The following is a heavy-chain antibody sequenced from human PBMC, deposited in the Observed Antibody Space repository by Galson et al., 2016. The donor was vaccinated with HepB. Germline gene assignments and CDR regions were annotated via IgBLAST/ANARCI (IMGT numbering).Heavy chain of an antibody. CDR2: IYYSGNT. V-gene: IGHV4-59*01. CDR3: ARVRGHYYGSGTYPSNVDV. D-gene: IGHD3-10*01. Sequence: SETLSLTCTVSGGSMSTSYWSWMRKPPAKGLEWIGYIYYSGNTNYNPSLKSRVTISVDTSKNQFSLKLSSVTAADTAVYYCARVRGHYYGSGTYPSNVDVWGQGTTVSVSS. CDR1: GGSMSTSY. J-gene: IGHJ6*02.